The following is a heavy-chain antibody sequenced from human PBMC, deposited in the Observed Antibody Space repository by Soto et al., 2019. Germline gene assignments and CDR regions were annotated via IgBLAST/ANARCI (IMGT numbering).Heavy chain of an antibody. CDR2: IFYTGNT. V-gene: IGHV4-31*03. CDR3: ARVRGRYCSSSSCPGGWFDP. D-gene: IGHD2-2*01. J-gene: IGHJ5*02. Sequence: QVQLQESGPGLLKPSQTLSLTCTVSGGSISSGGYYWSWIRQHPGMGLEWIGYIFYTGNTYYNPSLKSRFTISIETSKNQFSLKLSTVTAADTAVYYCARVRGRYCSSSSCPGGWFDPWGQGTLVTVSS. CDR1: GGSISSGGYY.